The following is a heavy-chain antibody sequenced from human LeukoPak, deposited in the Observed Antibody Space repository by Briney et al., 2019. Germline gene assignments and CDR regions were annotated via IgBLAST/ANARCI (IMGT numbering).Heavy chain of an antibody. V-gene: IGHV3-23*01. CDR3: AKGCSTGSCSDSRWFDP. CDR2: ISAGGSGA. CDR1: GFPFSTYA. D-gene: IGHD2-15*01. Sequence: GGSLRLSCAASGFPFSTYAMSWVRQAPGKGMEWVSAISAGGSGAYYADSVKCRFTISRDNSKNTLYLQINSLRAEDTAVYYCAKGCSTGSCSDSRWFDPWGQGTLVTVSS. J-gene: IGHJ5*02.